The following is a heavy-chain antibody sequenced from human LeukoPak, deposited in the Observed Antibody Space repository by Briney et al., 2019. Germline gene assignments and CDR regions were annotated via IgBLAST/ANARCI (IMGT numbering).Heavy chain of an antibody. D-gene: IGHD4-17*01. CDR2: ITSSGSYI. J-gene: IGHJ4*02. Sequence: GGSLRLSCAASGFTFSSHGMYWVRQAPGKGLEWVSSITSSGSYIYYADSVKGRFTISRDNAKNSLYLQMNSLRAEDTALYYCSRRYAVYGDYTRDHSIDYWGQGTLVTVSS. CDR1: GFTFSSHG. V-gene: IGHV3-21*01. CDR3: SRRYAVYGDYTRDHSIDY.